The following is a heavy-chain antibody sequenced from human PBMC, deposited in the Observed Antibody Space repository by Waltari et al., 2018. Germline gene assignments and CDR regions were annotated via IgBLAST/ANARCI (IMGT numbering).Heavy chain of an antibody. CDR3: ARADYGGTADYDY. CDR2: IKKDGSES. Sequence: EVQLVESGGGLVQPGGSLRLSCAASGFTFSSHWMTWVRQAPGKGLEWLANIKKDGSESYYGDSVKGRCTISRDNTKNSLYLQMNSLRVEDTAVYYCARADYGGTADYDYWGQGTQVTVSS. V-gene: IGHV3-7*04. CDR1: GFTFSSHW. D-gene: IGHD4-17*01. J-gene: IGHJ4*02.